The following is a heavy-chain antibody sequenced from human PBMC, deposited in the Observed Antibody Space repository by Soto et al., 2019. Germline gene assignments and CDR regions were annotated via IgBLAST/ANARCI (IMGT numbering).Heavy chain of an antibody. J-gene: IGHJ4*02. V-gene: IGHV2-5*01. CDR3: THRGGAAAGIRWGGGTPRGASYFDY. D-gene: IGHD6-13*01. Sequence: QITLKESGPTLVKPTQTLTLTCTFSGFSLSTSGVGVGWIRQPPGKALEWLALIYWNDDKRYSPSLKSRLTTTKGTSKNQVVLTMTNMDPVDTATYSRTHRGGAAAGIRWGGGTPRGASYFDYWGQGTLVTVSS. CDR1: GFSLSTSGVG. CDR2: IYWNDDK.